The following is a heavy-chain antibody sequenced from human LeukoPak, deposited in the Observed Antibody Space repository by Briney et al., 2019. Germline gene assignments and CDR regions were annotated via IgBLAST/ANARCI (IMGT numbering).Heavy chain of an antibody. Sequence: GGSLRLSCAASGLSFSSYAMSWVRQAPGKGLEWVSSVSESGDGTYYADSVMGRFIISRDNSRKTFHLQMDSLRADDTAIYYCAKGKVNHLGALDFWGQGTLVTVSS. J-gene: IGHJ4*02. D-gene: IGHD1-26*01. CDR2: VSESGDGT. CDR3: AKGKVNHLGALDF. CDR1: GLSFSSYA. V-gene: IGHV3-23*01.